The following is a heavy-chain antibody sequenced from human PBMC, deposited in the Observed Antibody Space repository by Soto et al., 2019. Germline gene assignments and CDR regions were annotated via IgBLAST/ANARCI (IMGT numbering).Heavy chain of an antibody. CDR1: GFTFSSYG. D-gene: IGHD5-18*01. Sequence: QVQLVESGGGVVQPGRSLRLSCAASGFTFSSYGMHWVRQAPGKGLEWVAVIWYDGSNKYYADSVKGRFTISRDNSNNTLYLQMNSLRAEDTAVYYCARDCAAMVNNWFDPWRQGTLVTVSS. V-gene: IGHV3-33*01. J-gene: IGHJ5*02. CDR2: IWYDGSNK. CDR3: ARDCAAMVNNWFDP.